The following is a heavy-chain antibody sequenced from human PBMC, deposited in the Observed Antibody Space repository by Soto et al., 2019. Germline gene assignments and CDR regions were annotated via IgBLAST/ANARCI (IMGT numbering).Heavy chain of an antibody. V-gene: IGHV4-59*07. CDR2: IYYSGST. Sequence: SDTLSLTCTVSGGSISSYDWSWIRQPPGKGLEWIGYIYYSGSTNYNPSLKSRVTISVDTSKNQFSLKLSSVTAADTAVYHCARVSGGAFDFWGQGTMVTVSS. D-gene: IGHD1-26*01. CDR1: GGSISSYD. CDR3: ARVSGGAFDF. J-gene: IGHJ3*01.